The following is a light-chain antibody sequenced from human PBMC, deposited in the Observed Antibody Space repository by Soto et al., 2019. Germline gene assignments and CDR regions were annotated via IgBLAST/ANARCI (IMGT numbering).Light chain of an antibody. J-gene: IGLJ1*01. CDR1: SSDVGDYNY. CDR3: SSYTSSSTLV. CDR2: EVS. V-gene: IGLV2-14*01. Sequence: QSALTQPASVSGSPGQSITISCTGTSSDVGDYNYVSWYQQHPGKAPKVMIYEVSNRPSGVSNRFSGSKSGNTASLTISGLQAEDEADYYCSSYTSSSTLVFGTGTQLTVL.